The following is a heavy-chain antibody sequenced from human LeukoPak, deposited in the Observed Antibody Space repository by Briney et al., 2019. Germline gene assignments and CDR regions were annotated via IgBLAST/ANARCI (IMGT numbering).Heavy chain of an antibody. CDR1: GFTVSITY. D-gene: IGHD3-10*01. J-gene: IGHJ5*02. CDR2: IYSGGST. CDR3: ARVGGGTPNWFDP. Sequence: GGSLRLSCAASGFTVSITYMAWVRQDPGKGLEWVSLIYSGGSTLYADSVKGRFTISRDESKNTLYLQMNSLRVDDTAVYHCARVGGGTPNWFDPWGQGTLVTVSS. V-gene: IGHV3-53*01.